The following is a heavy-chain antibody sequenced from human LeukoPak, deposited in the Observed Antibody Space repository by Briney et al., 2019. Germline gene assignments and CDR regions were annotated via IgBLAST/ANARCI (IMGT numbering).Heavy chain of an antibody. V-gene: IGHV4-34*01. CDR1: GGSFSGYY. CDR3: ARLHHGSQTFDY. J-gene: IGHJ4*02. CDR2: INHSGST. Sequence: SETLSLTCAVYGGSFSGYYWSWIRQPPGKGLEWIGEINHSGSTNYNPSLKSRVTISVDTSKNQFSLKLSSVTAADTAVYYCARLHHGSQTFDYWGQGTLVTVSS.